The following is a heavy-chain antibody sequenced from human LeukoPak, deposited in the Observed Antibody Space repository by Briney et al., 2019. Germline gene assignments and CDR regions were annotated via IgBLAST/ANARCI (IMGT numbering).Heavy chain of an antibody. Sequence: GGSLRLSGVVSGFTFSSYGMHWVRQAPGKGLEWVALIWYDGSNKYYADSVKGRFTISRDNSKNTLYLQMNSLRADDTAVYYCARDVFTTYDTGGGYFDYWGQGTLVTVSS. V-gene: IGHV3-33*01. J-gene: IGHJ4*02. CDR3: ARDVFTTYDTGGGYFDY. CDR2: IWYDGSNK. CDR1: GFTFSSYG. D-gene: IGHD3-22*01.